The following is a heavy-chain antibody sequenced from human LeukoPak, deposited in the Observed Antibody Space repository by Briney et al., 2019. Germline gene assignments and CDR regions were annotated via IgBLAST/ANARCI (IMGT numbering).Heavy chain of an antibody. J-gene: IGHJ4*02. Sequence: GGSLRLSCAASGFTFSSYAMHWVRQAPGKGLEWVAVISYDGSNKYYADSVKGRFTISRDNSKNTLYLQMNSLRAEDTAVYYCAKTEKPVSYYFDYWGQGTLVTVSS. CDR3: AKTEKPVSYYFDY. CDR1: GFTFSSYA. CDR2: ISYDGSNK. V-gene: IGHV3-30*18. D-gene: IGHD5-24*01.